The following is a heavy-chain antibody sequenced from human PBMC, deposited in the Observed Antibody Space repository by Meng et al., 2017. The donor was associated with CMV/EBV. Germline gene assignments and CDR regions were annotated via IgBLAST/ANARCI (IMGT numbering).Heavy chain of an antibody. CDR1: GGSISSSSYY. V-gene: IGHV4-39*07. Sequence: QLQLQESGPGLVKHSETLSLTFTVSGGSISSSSYYWGWIRQPQGKGLEWIGSIYYSGSTYYNPSLKSRVTISVDTSKNQFSLKLSSVTAADTAVYYCARGGIAAAGLHWGQGTLVTVSS. CDR2: IYYSGST. CDR3: ARGGIAAAGLH. J-gene: IGHJ4*02. D-gene: IGHD6-13*01.